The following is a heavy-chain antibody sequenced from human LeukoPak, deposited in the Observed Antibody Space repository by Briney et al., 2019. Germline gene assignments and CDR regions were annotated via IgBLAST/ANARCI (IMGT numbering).Heavy chain of an antibody. CDR3: AKAGPYSSGWYYFDY. J-gene: IGHJ4*02. CDR2: ISYDGSNK. V-gene: IGHV3-30*18. CDR1: GFTFSSYG. Sequence: GGSLRLSCAASGFTFSSYGMHWVRQAPGKGLEWVAVISYDGSNKYYADSVKGRFTISRDNSKSTLYLQMNSLRAEDTAVYYCAKAGPYSSGWYYFDYWGQGTLVTVSS. D-gene: IGHD6-19*01.